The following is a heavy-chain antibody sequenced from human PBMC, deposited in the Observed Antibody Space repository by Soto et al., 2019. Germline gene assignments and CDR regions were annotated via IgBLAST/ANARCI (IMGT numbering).Heavy chain of an antibody. CDR2: IIPIFGTA. Sequence: VKVSCKASGGTFSSYAISWVRQAPGQGLEWMGGIIPIFGTANYAQKFQGRVTITADKSTSTAYMELSSLRSEDTAVYYCASGTMVRGVERNYYYGMDVWGQGTTVTVSS. CDR1: GGTFSSYA. D-gene: IGHD3-10*01. V-gene: IGHV1-69*06. J-gene: IGHJ6*02. CDR3: ASGTMVRGVERNYYYGMDV.